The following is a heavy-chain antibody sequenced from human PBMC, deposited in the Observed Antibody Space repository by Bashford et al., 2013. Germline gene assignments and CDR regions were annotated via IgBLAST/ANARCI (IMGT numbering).Heavy chain of an antibody. CDR1: GFSFSDYG. V-gene: IGHV3-48*04. CDR2: ISKNSNKI. CDR3: ARDRGLTSHETFDY. Sequence: GGSLRLSCVGSGFSFSDYGMNWVRQAPGKGFEWVSYISKNSNKIYHADPVRGRFTISRDDAANSVFLQMNSLRAEDTAVYYCARDRGLTSHETFDYWGQGTLVTVSS. D-gene: IGHD3-9*01. J-gene: IGHJ4*02.